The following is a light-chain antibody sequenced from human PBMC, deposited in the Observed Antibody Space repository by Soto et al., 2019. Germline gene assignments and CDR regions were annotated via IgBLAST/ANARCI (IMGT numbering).Light chain of an antibody. Sequence: QSAPTQPPSAAGSPGQSVTFSFTGTSSDVGGYNYVSWYQQYPGKAPKLMIYEVYKRHSGVPDRFSGSKSGNTASLTVSGLQPEDEADYYCSAYAGSSTWGFGGGTKLTVL. CDR2: EVY. V-gene: IGLV2-8*01. CDR1: SSDVGGYNY. J-gene: IGLJ2*01. CDR3: SAYAGSSTWG.